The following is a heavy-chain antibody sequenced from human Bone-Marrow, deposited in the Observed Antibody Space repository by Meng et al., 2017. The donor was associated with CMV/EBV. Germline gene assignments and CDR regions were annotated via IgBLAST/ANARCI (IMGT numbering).Heavy chain of an antibody. CDR1: GYTFTSYG. V-gene: IGHV1-18*01. J-gene: IGHJ5*02. CDR2: ISAYNGNT. D-gene: IGHD6-6*01. Sequence: ASVKVSCKASGYTFTSYGISWVRQAPGQGLEWMGWISAYNGNTNYAQKLQGRVTMTTDTSTSTAYMELRSLRSDDTAVYYCARAATRIAARRAAGNWFDPWGQGTLVTVSS. CDR3: ARAATRIAARRAAGNWFDP.